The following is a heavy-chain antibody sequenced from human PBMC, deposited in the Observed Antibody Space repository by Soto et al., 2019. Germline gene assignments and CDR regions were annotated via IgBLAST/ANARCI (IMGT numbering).Heavy chain of an antibody. D-gene: IGHD2-15*01. V-gene: IGHV4-39*01. J-gene: IGHJ5*02. CDR1: GGSISSGRYY. CDR2: IYYSGST. Sequence: SETLSLTCIVSGGSISSGRYYWGWIRQPPGKGLEWIGSIYYSGSTYSNPSLKSRGTISVDTSKNQFSLRLNSVTAADTAVYYCARHFDCSGGSCYSEYFAVGNWFDPWGQGTLVTVSS. CDR3: ARHFDCSGGSCYSEYFAVGNWFDP.